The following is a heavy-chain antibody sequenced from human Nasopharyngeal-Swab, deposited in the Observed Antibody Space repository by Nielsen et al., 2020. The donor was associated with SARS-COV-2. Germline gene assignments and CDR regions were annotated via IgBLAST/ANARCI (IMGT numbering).Heavy chain of an antibody. CDR2: IYHSGST. CDR3: ARHFPLSGIGVVITTPQIYFDY. D-gene: IGHD3-22*01. CDR1: GYSISSGYY. V-gene: IGHV4-38-2*01. J-gene: IGHJ4*02. Sequence: SETLSLTCAVSGYSISSGYYWGWIRQPPGKELEWIGSIYHSGSTYYNPSLKSRVTISVDTSKNQFSLKLSSVTAADTAVYYCARHFPLSGIGVVITTPQIYFDYWGQGTLVTVSS.